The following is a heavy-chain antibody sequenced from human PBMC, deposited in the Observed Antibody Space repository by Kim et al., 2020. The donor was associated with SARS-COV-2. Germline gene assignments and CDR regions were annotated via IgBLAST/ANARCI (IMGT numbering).Heavy chain of an antibody. J-gene: IGHJ4*02. V-gene: IGHV1-69*04. CDR2: IIPILGIA. CDR3: ARLSEMATISY. D-gene: IGHD5-12*01. Sequence: SVKVSCKASGGTFSSYAISWVRQAPGQGLEWMGRIIPILGIANYAQKFQGRVTITADKSTSTAYMELSSLRSEDTAVYYCARLSEMATISYWGQGTLVTVSS. CDR1: GGTFSSYA.